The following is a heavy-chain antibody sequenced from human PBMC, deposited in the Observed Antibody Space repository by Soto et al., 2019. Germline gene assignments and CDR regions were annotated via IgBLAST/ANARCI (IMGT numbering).Heavy chain of an antibody. J-gene: IGHJ5*02. CDR3: ARALAKNIYTRFDP. D-gene: IGHD2-2*02. Sequence: SETLSLTCTVSGGSISSYYWSWIRQPPGKGLEWIGYIYYSGSTNYNPSLKSRVTISVDTSKNQFSLKLSSVTAADTAVYYCARALAKNIYTRFDPWGQGTLVTVSS. CDR1: GGSISSYY. CDR2: IYYSGST. V-gene: IGHV4-59*01.